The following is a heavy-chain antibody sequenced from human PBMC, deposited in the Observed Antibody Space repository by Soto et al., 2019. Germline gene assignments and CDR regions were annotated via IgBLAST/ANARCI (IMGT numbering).Heavy chain of an antibody. V-gene: IGHV1-2*02. Sequence: GASVKVSCKASGDTFTANYIHWVRQAPGQGFEWMGWINPKSGGTNYPQKFQGRVTMTRDTSLSTVYMTLTRLTSDDTAVYYCAKETTVVTPGYFDYWGQGTLVTVSS. CDR1: GDTFTANY. D-gene: IGHD4-17*01. CDR3: AKETTVVTPGYFDY. CDR2: INPKSGGT. J-gene: IGHJ4*02.